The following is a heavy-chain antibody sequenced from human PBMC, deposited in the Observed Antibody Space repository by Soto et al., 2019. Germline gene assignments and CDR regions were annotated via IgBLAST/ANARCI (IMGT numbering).Heavy chain of an antibody. CDR2: INPSGGST. CDR3: ASHKGTTIFGVVIPQGFDP. D-gene: IGHD3-3*01. CDR1: GYTFTSYY. Sequence: ASVKVSCKASGYTFTSYYMHWVRQAPGQGLEWMGIINPSGGSTSYAQKFQGRVTMTRDTSTSTVYMELSSLRSEDTAVYYCASHKGTTIFGVVIPQGFDPWGQGTPVTVSS. J-gene: IGHJ5*02. V-gene: IGHV1-46*01.